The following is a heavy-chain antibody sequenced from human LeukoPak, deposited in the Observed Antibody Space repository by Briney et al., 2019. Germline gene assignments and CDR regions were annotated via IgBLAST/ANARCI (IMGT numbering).Heavy chain of an antibody. V-gene: IGHV1-24*01. J-gene: IGHJ4*02. D-gene: IGHD3-9*01. CDR3: ATGGPWDLLKY. Sequence: ASVKVSCKVSGDTLTELSTHWVRQAPGKGLEWMGGFDPEHGEMIYAQKLQGRVTMTEDRSTDSAYMELSSLRSEDTAVYYCATGGPWDLLKYWGQGTLVTVSS. CDR1: GDTLTELS. CDR2: FDPEHGEM.